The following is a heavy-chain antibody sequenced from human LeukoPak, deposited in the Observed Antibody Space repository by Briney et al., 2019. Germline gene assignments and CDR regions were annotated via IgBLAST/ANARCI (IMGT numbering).Heavy chain of an antibody. Sequence: SETLSLTCTVSGGSISSSSYYWGWIRQPPGKGLEWIGSIYYSGSTYYNPSLKSRVTISVDTSKNQFSLKLSSVTAADTAVYYCATYRDYGDYVHYFDYWGQGSLVTVSS. J-gene: IGHJ4*02. V-gene: IGHV4-39*01. CDR1: GGSISSSSYY. CDR3: ATYRDYGDYVHYFDY. CDR2: IYYSGST. D-gene: IGHD4-17*01.